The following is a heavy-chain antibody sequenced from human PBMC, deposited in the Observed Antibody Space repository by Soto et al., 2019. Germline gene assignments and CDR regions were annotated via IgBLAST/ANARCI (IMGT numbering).Heavy chain of an antibody. J-gene: IGHJ6*01. V-gene: IGHV3-33*01. Sequence: GGSLRLSCAASGFTFSSYGMHWVRQAPGKGLEWVAVIWYDGSNKYYADSVKGRFTISRDNSKNTLYLQMNSLRAEDTAVYYCARDQNKRLFYCYGSGRDFQYYRGRGSLVIGSAGM. CDR3: ARDQNKRLFYCYGSGRDFQYYRGRGSLVIGSAGM. D-gene: IGHD3-9*01. CDR1: GFTFSSYG. CDR2: IWYDGSNK.